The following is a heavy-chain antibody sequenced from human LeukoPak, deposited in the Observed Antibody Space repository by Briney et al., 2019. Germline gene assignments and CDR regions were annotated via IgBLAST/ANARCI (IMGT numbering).Heavy chain of an antibody. J-gene: IGHJ4*02. CDR2: INWAGATT. V-gene: IGHV3-43*01. Sequence: GGSLRLSCAASGFTFDDYAMHWVRQAPGKGLEWVSLINWAGATTYSADSVKGRFTISRDNSKNSLYLQMNSLRTEDTALYYCAKDMGMTTITGGFDFWGQGTLVTASS. CDR3: AKDMGMTTITGGFDF. CDR1: GFTFDDYA. D-gene: IGHD4-11*01.